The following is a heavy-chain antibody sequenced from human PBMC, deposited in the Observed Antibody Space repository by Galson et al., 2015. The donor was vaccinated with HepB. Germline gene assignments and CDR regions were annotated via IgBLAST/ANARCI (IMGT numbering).Heavy chain of an antibody. CDR3: ARDATGFYDFWSGYYSRAFDI. CDR1: GFTFSSYW. J-gene: IGHJ3*02. V-gene: IGHV3-7*01. Sequence: SLRLSCAASGFTFSSYWMSWVRQAPGKGLEWVANIKQDGSEKYYVDSVKGRFTISRDNAKNSLYLQMNSLRAEDTAVYYCARDATGFYDFWSGYYSRAFDIWGQGTMVTVSS. D-gene: IGHD3-3*01. CDR2: IKQDGSEK.